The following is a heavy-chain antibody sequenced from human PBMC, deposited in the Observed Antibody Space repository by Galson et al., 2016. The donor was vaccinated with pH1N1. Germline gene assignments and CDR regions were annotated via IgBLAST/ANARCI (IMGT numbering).Heavy chain of an antibody. J-gene: IGHJ4*02. Sequence: SLRLSCAASGFTFSRYWMHWVRQAPGKGLGWVANIKEDGSAIYYVDSVKGRFTISRDNARDSLYLQMNNLRAEDTAVYYCARFTGGAWGQGTLVTISS. CDR2: IKEDGSAI. D-gene: IGHD2-8*02. V-gene: IGHV3-7*01. CDR3: ARFTGGA. CDR1: GFTFSRYW.